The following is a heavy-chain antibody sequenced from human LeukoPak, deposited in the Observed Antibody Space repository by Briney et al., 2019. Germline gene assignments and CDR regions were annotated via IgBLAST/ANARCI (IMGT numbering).Heavy chain of an antibody. J-gene: IGHJ4*02. D-gene: IGHD4-17*01. CDR2: ISGSGGNT. CDR1: GFTFSSYA. Sequence: GGSLRLSCAASGFTFSSYAMSWVRQAPGKGLEWVSAISGSGGNTYYADSVKGRFTISRDNSKNTVYLQMNSLRVEDTGVYYCASALTTVTPHFHCWGQGTLVTVSS. CDR3: ASALTTVTPHFHC. V-gene: IGHV3-23*01.